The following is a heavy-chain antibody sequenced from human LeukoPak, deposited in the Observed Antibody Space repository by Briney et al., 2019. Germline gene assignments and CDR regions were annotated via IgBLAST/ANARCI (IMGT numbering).Heavy chain of an antibody. V-gene: IGHV1-8*03. D-gene: IGHD6-6*01. CDR3: ARAGSIAARRLNWFDP. Sequence: ASVKVSCKAAGYTFTSYDINWVRQATGQGLEWMGWMNPNSGNTGYAQKFQGRVTITRNTSISTAYMELSSLRPEDTAVYYCARAGSIAARRLNWFDPWGQGTLVTVSS. J-gene: IGHJ5*02. CDR2: MNPNSGNT. CDR1: GYTFTSYD.